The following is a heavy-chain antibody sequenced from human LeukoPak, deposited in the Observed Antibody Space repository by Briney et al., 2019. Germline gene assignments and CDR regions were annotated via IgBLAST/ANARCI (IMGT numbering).Heavy chain of an antibody. D-gene: IGHD3-10*01. CDR1: GYSISSGYY. Sequence: SETLSLTCTVSGYSISSGYYWGWIRQPPGKGLEWTGSIDHSGSTYYNPSLKSRITISVDTSKNQFSLKLSSVTAADTAVYYCARLTRRFGDYRRSGWFDPWGQGTLVTVSS. J-gene: IGHJ5*02. V-gene: IGHV4-38-2*02. CDR2: IDHSGST. CDR3: ARLTRRFGDYRRSGWFDP.